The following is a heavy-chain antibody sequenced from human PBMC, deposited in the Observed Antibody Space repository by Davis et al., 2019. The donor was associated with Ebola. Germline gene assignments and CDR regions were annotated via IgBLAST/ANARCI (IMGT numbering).Heavy chain of an antibody. D-gene: IGHD5-12*01. CDR3: ARVRYSGYEPLAFDI. V-gene: IGHV1-46*01. J-gene: IGHJ3*02. Sequence: ASVKVSCKASGYTFTGYYMHWVRQAPGQGLEWMGGIIPIFGTANYAQKFQGRVTMTRDTSTSTVYMELSSLRSEDTAVYYCARVRYSGYEPLAFDIWGQGTMVTVSS. CDR1: GYTFTGYY. CDR2: IIPIFGTA.